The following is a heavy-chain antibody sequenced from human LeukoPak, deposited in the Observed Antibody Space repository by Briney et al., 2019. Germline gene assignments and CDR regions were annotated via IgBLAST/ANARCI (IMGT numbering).Heavy chain of an antibody. V-gene: IGHV1-46*01. CDR2: INPSGGST. Sequence: GASVKVSCKASGYTFTSFYMNWVRQAPGQGLEWMGKINPSGGSTTYAQKFQGRVTMTRDTSTSTVYMELSSLRSEDTAVYYCAREGGLLWFGELMPFDYWGQGTLVTVSS. J-gene: IGHJ4*02. CDR1: GYTFTSFY. D-gene: IGHD3-10*01. CDR3: AREGGLLWFGELMPFDY.